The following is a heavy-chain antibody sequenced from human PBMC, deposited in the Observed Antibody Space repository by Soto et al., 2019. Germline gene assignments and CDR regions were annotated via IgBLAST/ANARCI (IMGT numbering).Heavy chain of an antibody. CDR3: ARDGLGGIAAHFGCMDV. Sequence: TLSLTCVISGDSVSSNSAAWNWIRQSPSRGLEWLGRTYYRSKWYNDYAVSVKSRITINPDTSKNQFSLQLNSVTPEDTAVYYCARDGLGGIAAHFGCMDVWGQGTTVTVSS. CDR2: TYYRSKWYN. D-gene: IGHD6-13*01. CDR1: GDSVSSNSAA. V-gene: IGHV6-1*01. J-gene: IGHJ6*02.